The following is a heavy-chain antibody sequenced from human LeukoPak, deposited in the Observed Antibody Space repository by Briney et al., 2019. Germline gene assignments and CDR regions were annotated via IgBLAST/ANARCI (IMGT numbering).Heavy chain of an antibody. CDR1: GFTFSSYG. CDR3: AKDRGVYGHGNWFDP. CDR2: IWYDGSNK. D-gene: IGHD6-13*01. Sequence: GGSLRLSCAASGFTFSSYGMHWVRQAPGKGLEGVAVIWYDGSNKYYADSVKGRFTISRDNSKKTLYLQMNSLRAEDTAVYYCAKDRGVYGHGNWFDPWGQGTLVTVSS. J-gene: IGHJ5*02. V-gene: IGHV3-33*06.